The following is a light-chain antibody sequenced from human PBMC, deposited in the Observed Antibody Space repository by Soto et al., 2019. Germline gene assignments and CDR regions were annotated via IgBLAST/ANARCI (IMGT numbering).Light chain of an antibody. CDR1: SSNIGAGYD. CDR3: QSYASSLSVL. CDR2: GNS. J-gene: IGLJ2*01. V-gene: IGLV1-40*01. Sequence: QSVLTQPPSVSGAPGQRVTISCTGSSSNIGAGYDVHWYQQLPGKAPKLLIYGNSNRPSGVPDRFSGSKSGTSASLAITGLQAEDEADYYCQSYASSLSVLFGGGTQLTVL.